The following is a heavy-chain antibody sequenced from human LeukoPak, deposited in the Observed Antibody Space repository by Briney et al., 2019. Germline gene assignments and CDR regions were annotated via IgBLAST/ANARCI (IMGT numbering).Heavy chain of an antibody. D-gene: IGHD1-26*01. CDR2: IWYDGSNK. V-gene: IGHV3-33*01. CDR3: ARWSFKPQLLFFDY. CDR1: GFTFSSYG. J-gene: IGHJ4*02. Sequence: GGSLRLSCAASGFTFSSYGMHWVRQAPGKGLEWVAVIWYDGSNKYYADSVKGRFTISRDNSKNTLYLQMNSLRAEDTAVYYCARWSFKPQLLFFDYWSQGALVTVSS.